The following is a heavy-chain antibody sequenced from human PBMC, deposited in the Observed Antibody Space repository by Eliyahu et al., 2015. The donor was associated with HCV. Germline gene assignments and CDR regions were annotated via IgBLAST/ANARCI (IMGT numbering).Heavy chain of an antibody. Sequence: EVQLVESGGGLVQPGGSLRLSCAASGFTFSSYDMHWVRQPTGKSLEWVSAITSAGDTYYPGSVKGRFTVSRENVKNSLYLQMNSLRVGDTAVYYCARETSTGELDYWGQGTLVTVSS. D-gene: IGHD1-14*01. CDR1: GFTFSSYD. V-gene: IGHV3-13*01. J-gene: IGHJ4*02. CDR2: ITSAGDT. CDR3: ARETSTGELDY.